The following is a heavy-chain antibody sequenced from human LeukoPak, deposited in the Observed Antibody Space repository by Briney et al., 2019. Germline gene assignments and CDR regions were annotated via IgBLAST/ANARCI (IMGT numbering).Heavy chain of an antibody. CDR2: INPDGSHT. CDR1: GFTFSNYW. J-gene: IGHJ4*02. CDR3: ATYNWNYDVDY. V-gene: IGHV3-74*01. Sequence: PGGSLRLSCAASGFTFSNYWIYWVRQAPGKGLVWVSRINPDGSHTSHADSVKGRFTISRDNAKNTLYLQMNSLRAEDTAVYYCATYNWNYDVDYWGQGTLVTVSS. D-gene: IGHD1-1*01.